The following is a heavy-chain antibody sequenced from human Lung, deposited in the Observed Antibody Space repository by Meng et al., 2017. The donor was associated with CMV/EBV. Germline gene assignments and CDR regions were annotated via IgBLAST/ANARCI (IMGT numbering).Heavy chain of an antibody. Sequence: SXTXSLTCTVSGGSISSYYWSWIRQPPGKGLEWIGYIYYSGSTNYNPSLKSRVTISVDTSKNQCSLKLSSVTAADTAVYYCARDGSLCYFDYSGQGTLVTVSS. D-gene: IGHD3-10*02. CDR1: GGSISSYY. V-gene: IGHV4-59*01. J-gene: IGHJ4*02. CDR2: IYYSGST. CDR3: ARDGSLCYFDY.